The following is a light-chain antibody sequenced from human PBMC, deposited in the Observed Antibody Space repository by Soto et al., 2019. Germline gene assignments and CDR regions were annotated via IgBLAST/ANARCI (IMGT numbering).Light chain of an antibody. V-gene: IGKV3-20*01. CDR3: QQYGISPT. CDR1: QSVSNSY. CDR2: DVS. Sequence: EIVLTQSPGTLSLSPGERATLSCRSSQSVSNSYLAWYQQKPGQAHRLLIDDVSSRATGIPERFSGSGSGTDFTLTTSRLESEDVAVYYCQQYGISPTFGQGTKVEIK. J-gene: IGKJ1*01.